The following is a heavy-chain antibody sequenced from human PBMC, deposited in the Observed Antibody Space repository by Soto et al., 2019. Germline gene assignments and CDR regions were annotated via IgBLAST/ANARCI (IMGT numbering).Heavy chain of an antibody. V-gene: IGHV4-61*01. CDR3: ARVQGRFSRIVGATDVAFDI. CDR1: GGSVSSGSYY. Sequence: PSETLSLTCTVSGGSVSSGSYYWSWIRQPPGKGLEWIGYIYYSGSTNYNPSLKSRVTISVDTSKNQFSLKLSSVTAADTAVYYCARVQGRFSRIVGATDVAFDIWGQGTMVTVSS. D-gene: IGHD1-26*01. J-gene: IGHJ3*02. CDR2: IYYSGST.